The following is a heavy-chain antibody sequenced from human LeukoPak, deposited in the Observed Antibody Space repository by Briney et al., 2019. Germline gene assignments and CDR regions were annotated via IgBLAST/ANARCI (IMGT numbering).Heavy chain of an antibody. Sequence: GGSLRLSCAASGFTFSSYSMNWVRQAPGKGLEWVAVISYDGSNKYYADSVKGRFTISRDNSKNTLYLQMNSLRAEDTAVYYCASSKEQLGDYWGQGTLVTVSS. CDR3: ASSKEQLGDY. CDR2: ISYDGSNK. CDR1: GFTFSSYS. V-gene: IGHV3-30*03. D-gene: IGHD6-6*01. J-gene: IGHJ4*02.